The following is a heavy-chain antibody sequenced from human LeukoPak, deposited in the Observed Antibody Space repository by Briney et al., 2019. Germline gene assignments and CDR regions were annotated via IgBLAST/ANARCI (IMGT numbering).Heavy chain of an antibody. CDR3: AREYGSYYFDRCYFDY. V-gene: IGHV1-2*02. CDR1: GYTFTGYY. Sequence: ASVKVSCKASGYTFTGYYMHWVRQAPGQGLEWMGWINPNSGGTNYAQKFQGRVTMTRDTSISTAYMELSRLRSDDTAVYYCAREYGSYYFDRCYFDYWGQGTLVTVSS. J-gene: IGHJ4*02. CDR2: INPNSGGT. D-gene: IGHD1-26*01.